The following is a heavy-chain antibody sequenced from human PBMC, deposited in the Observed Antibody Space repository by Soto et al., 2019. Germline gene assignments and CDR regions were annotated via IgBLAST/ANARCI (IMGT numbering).Heavy chain of an antibody. D-gene: IGHD2-15*01. V-gene: IGHV3-23*01. CDR2: ISGNGLVT. CDR1: GFTFGNFA. J-gene: IGHJ4*02. CDR3: AKAGFCSGGSCFSLVAGVCYEH. Sequence: EVQLLESGGGLTLPGGSLRLSCAASGFTFGNFAMSWVRQAPGKGLECVADISGNGLVTYYADSVKGRFIISRDNSKDTLYLQMNSLRSDDTAVYFCAKAGFCSGGSCFSLVAGVCYEHWGQGTRVTVSS.